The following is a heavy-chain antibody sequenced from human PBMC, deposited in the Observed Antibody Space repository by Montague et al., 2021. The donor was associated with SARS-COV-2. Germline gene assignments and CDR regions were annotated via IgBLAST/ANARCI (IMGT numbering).Heavy chain of an antibody. V-gene: IGHV4-59*01. J-gene: IGHJ4*02. CDR3: ARAPIYRSSWYAYFDY. CDR1: GDSMTNYY. D-gene: IGHD6-13*01. Sequence: SETLSLTCTVSGDSMTNYYWSWIRQPPGKGLEWIGYINYSGSTHYSPSLQSRVTLSKDTSKNQFSLRLTSVTAADTAMYFCARAPIYRSSWYAYFDYWGQGTLVTVSS. CDR2: INYSGST.